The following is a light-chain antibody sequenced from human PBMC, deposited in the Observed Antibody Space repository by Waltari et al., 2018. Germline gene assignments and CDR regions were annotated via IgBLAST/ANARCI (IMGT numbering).Light chain of an antibody. CDR2: WAS. Sequence: DIVMTQSPDSLAVSLGERATINCKPSQSVLYRSNNKNYLAWYQQKPGQPPKLLIYWASTRESGVPDRFSGSGSGTDFTLTISSLQAGDVAVYYCQQYYSIPFTFGPGTKVDIK. V-gene: IGKV4-1*01. CDR3: QQYYSIPFT. J-gene: IGKJ3*01. CDR1: QSVLYRSNNKNY.